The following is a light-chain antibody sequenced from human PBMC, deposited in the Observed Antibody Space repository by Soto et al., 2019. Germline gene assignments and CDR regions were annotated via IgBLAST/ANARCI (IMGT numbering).Light chain of an antibody. V-gene: IGLV1-51*01. Sequence: QSVLTQPPSVSAAPGQTVTISCSGSSSNIGNNEISWYQQLPGTAPQLLMFDNKRRPSGIPDRFSGSKSGTSATLDITVLQTGDEADYYCGTWDSNLRAVVFGAGTKVTVL. CDR1: SSNIGNNE. CDR3: GTWDSNLRAVV. CDR2: DNK. J-gene: IGLJ2*01.